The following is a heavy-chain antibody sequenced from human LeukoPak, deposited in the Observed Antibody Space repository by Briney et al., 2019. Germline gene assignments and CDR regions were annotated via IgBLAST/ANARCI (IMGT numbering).Heavy chain of an antibody. CDR3: AREAVLVAAGTDPVHL. J-gene: IGHJ3*01. D-gene: IGHD6-13*01. CDR1: GFTFSSYA. V-gene: IGHV3-30*01. CDR2: ISYDGSNK. Sequence: GGSLSLSCAASGFTFSSYAMHWVRQAPGKGLEWVAVISYDGSNKYYADSVKRRFTISRANSKNTSFLQMNSLRAEDTAVYYGAREAVLVAAGTDPVHLLGQGTMVT.